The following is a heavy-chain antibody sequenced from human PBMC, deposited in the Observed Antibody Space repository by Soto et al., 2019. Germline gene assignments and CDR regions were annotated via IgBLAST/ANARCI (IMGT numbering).Heavy chain of an antibody. Sequence: EVQLVESGGGLVQPGESLRLSCAASGFTFSNYWMHWFRQAPGKGLVWVSRIDSDGSRIIYADFVQGRFTISRDNAKNTVYLHMNSLTAEDTAVYYCVRTSLVVAVATREDFWGQGTLVTVSS. CDR2: IDSDGSRI. J-gene: IGHJ4*02. CDR1: GFTFSNYW. V-gene: IGHV3-74*01. D-gene: IGHD2-15*01. CDR3: VRTSLVVAVATREDF.